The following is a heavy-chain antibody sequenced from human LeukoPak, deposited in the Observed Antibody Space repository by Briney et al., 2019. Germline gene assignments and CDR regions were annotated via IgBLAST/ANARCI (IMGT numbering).Heavy chain of an antibody. CDR2: FDPEDGET. Sequence: ASVKVSCKVSGYTLTELSMHWVRQAPGKGLEWMGGFDPEDGETIYAQKFQDRVTMTEDTSTDTAYMELSSLRSEDTAVYYCATGVAAGGSLTGWGQGTLVTVSS. D-gene: IGHD6-13*01. V-gene: IGHV1-24*01. CDR1: GYTLTELS. J-gene: IGHJ4*02. CDR3: ATGVAAGGSLTG.